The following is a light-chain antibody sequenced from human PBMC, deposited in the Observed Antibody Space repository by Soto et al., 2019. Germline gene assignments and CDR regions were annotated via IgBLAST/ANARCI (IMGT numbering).Light chain of an antibody. CDR1: QSVGRN. Sequence: EIVITQSPATLSVSPGERATLSCRASQSVGRNLAWYQQKPGQAPRLLIYGASTRATGIPARFSGSGSGTEFTLTLSRLQSEDVAIYSCQQYNHWPPLTFGGGTKVEIK. CDR2: GAS. CDR3: QQYNHWPPLT. V-gene: IGKV3-15*01. J-gene: IGKJ4*01.